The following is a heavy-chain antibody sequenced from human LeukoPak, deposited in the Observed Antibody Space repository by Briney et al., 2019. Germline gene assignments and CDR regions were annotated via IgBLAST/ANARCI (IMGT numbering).Heavy chain of an antibody. CDR3: VKDRGSSGWSPFAY. CDR2: ISTAGRST. Sequence: SGGSLRLSCAASGFIFGVSTMHWVRQAPGKGLEFVSSISTAGRSTYYADSAKDRFAISRDDFNSTVYLHMSSLRPEDTAMYYCVKDRGSSGWSPFAYWGQGTLVTVSS. D-gene: IGHD6-19*01. CDR1: GFIFGVST. J-gene: IGHJ4*02. V-gene: IGHV3-64D*06.